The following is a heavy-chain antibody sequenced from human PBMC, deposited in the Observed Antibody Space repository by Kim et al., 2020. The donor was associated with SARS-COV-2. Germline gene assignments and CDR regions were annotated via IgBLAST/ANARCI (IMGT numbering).Heavy chain of an antibody. CDR1: GGSISSYY. V-gene: IGHV4-59*01. CDR3: ARVAAQGRNCSSTSCLVDGYYYYYMDV. CDR2: IYYSGST. J-gene: IGHJ6*03. D-gene: IGHD2-2*01. Sequence: SETLSLTCTVSGGSISSYYWSWIRQPPGKGLEWIGYIYYSGSTNYNPSLKSRVTISVDTSKNQFSLKLSSVTAADTAVYYCARVAAQGRNCSSTSCLVDGYYYYYMDVWGKGTTVTVSS.